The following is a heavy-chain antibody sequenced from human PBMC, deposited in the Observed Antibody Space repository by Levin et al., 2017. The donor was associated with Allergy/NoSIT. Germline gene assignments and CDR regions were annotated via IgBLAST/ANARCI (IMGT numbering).Heavy chain of an antibody. CDR1: GYSFTTYW. V-gene: IGHV5-51*01. CDR2: IYPGDSDI. Sequence: TGGSLRLSCKASGYSFTTYWIGWVRQVPGKGLEWMGIIYPGDSDIRYSPSFQGQVTISVDKSISIAYLQWGSLKASDTAMYYCARPSRADNNAFDIWGQGTMVIVSS. D-gene: IGHD1-1*01. J-gene: IGHJ3*02. CDR3: ARPSRADNNAFDI.